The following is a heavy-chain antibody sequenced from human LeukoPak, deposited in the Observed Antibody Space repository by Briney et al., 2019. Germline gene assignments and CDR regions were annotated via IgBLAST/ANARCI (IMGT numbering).Heavy chain of an antibody. D-gene: IGHD3-10*01. J-gene: IGHJ5*02. CDR2: IYYSGST. Sequence: SSETLSLTCTVSGGSISSGGYYWSWIRQHPGQGLEWIGYIYYSGSTYYNPSLKSRVTISVDTSKNQFSLKLSSVTAADTAVYYCARSGSAQARGMNWFDPWGQGTLVTVSS. CDR3: ARSGSAQARGMNWFDP. CDR1: GGSISSGGYY. V-gene: IGHV4-31*03.